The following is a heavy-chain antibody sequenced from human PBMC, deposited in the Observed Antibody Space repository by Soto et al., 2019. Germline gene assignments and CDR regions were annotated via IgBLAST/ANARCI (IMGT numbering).Heavy chain of an antibody. Sequence: QVQLQESGPGLVKPSQTLSLTFTVSGGSISSGAYYWSWIRKPPGKGLEWIGYIYYSVSTYYNPSLKSRVTISVDTSKHQFPLKLSSVTAADTAVYYCARASPVVTDVWGQGTTVTVSS. CDR2: IYYSVST. D-gene: IGHD5-18*01. CDR3: ARASPVVTDV. J-gene: IGHJ6*02. V-gene: IGHV4-30-4*01. CDR1: GGSISSGAYY.